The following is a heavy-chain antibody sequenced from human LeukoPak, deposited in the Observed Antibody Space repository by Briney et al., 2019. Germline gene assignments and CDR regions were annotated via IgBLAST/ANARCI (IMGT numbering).Heavy chain of an antibody. CDR3: ARAGPAVYAPVGY. V-gene: IGHV3-48*01. Sequence: GGSLRLSCAASGFTFSSYSMNWVRQAPGKGLEWVSYISSSSSTIYYADSVKGRFTISRDNAKNSLYLQMNSLRAEDTAVYYCARAGPAVYAPVGYWGQGTLVTVSS. CDR1: GFTFSSYS. D-gene: IGHD2-8*01. CDR2: ISSSSSTI. J-gene: IGHJ4*02.